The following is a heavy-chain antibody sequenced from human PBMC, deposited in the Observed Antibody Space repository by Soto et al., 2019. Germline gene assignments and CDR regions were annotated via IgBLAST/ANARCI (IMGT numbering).Heavy chain of an antibody. CDR3: ARVRVQYYDFWSGYYSPPYGMDV. CDR1: GYSISSGSY. V-gene: IGHV4-38-2*02. J-gene: IGHJ6*02. CDR2: IYHGGTT. D-gene: IGHD3-3*01. Sequence: MSLTCTVSGYSISSGSYWGWIRHSPGKGPEWIASIYHGGTTFYNPSLKSRITVSVDTSSNQLSLKLRSVTAADTAVYYSARVRVQYYDFWSGYYSPPYGMDVWGQGTTVTVSS.